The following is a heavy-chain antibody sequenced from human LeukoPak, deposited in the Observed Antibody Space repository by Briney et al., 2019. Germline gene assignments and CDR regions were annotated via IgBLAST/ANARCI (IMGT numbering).Heavy chain of an antibody. J-gene: IGHJ4*02. Sequence: SETLSLTCAVSGGSISSSNWRSWVRQPPGKGLEWIGSIYYSGSTNSNPSLKSRVTISVDTSKNQFSLKLSSVTAADTAVYYCARLWLGSSYYFDYWGQGTLVTVSS. V-gene: IGHV4-4*02. CDR3: ARLWLGSSYYFDY. D-gene: IGHD3-22*01. CDR2: IYYSGST. CDR1: GGSISSSNW.